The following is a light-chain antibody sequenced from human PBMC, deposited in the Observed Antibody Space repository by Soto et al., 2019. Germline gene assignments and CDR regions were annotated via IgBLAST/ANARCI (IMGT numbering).Light chain of an antibody. Sequence: EIVLTQSPGTLSLSPGERATLSCRASQSVSSNYLAWYQQKPGQAPRPLIYGASSRATGIPDRFSGSGAGTDFTLTISRLESEDFAVYYCQQYASSPPTFGQST. CDR1: QSVSSNY. CDR3: QQYASSPPT. J-gene: IGKJ1*01. CDR2: GAS. V-gene: IGKV3-20*01.